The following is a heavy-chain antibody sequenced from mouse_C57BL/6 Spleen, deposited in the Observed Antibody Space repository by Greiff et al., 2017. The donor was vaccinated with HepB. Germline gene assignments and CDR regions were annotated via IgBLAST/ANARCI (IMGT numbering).Heavy chain of an antibody. CDR2: IHPNSGST. Sequence: VQLQQPGAELVKPGASVKLSCKASGYTFTSYWMHWVKQRPGQGLEWIGMIHPNSGSTNYNEKFKSKATLTVDKSSSTAYMQLSSLTSEDAAVYYCARSGDGDPYAMDYGVKEPQSPSPQ. J-gene: IGHJ4*01. V-gene: IGHV1-64*01. CDR1: GYTFTSYW. CDR3: ARSGDGDPYAMDY. D-gene: IGHD2-13*01.